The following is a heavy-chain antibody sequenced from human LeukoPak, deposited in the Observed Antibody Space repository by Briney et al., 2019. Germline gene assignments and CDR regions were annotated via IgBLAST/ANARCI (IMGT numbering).Heavy chain of an antibody. CDR1: GFPFSSYD. J-gene: IGHJ2*01. D-gene: IGHD4-17*01. CDR2: ISGSGGST. V-gene: IGHV3-23*01. CDR3: AKDHGDYFCYFDL. Sequence: PGGSLRLSCAASGFPFSSYDMSWVRQAPGKGLEWVSAISGSGGSTYYADSVKGRFTISRDNSKNTLYLQMNSLRAEDTAVYYCAKDHGDYFCYFDLWGRGTLVTVSS.